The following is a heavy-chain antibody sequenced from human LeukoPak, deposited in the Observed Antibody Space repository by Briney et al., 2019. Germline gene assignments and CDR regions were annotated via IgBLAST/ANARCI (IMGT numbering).Heavy chain of an antibody. CDR2: LSGSGITT. CDR3: ARGIYSSGWSYFDY. CDR1: GFTFSNSA. V-gene: IGHV3-23*01. D-gene: IGHD6-19*01. Sequence: GGSLRLSCAASGFTFSNSAMSWVRQAPGKGLEWVSTLSGSGITTYYADSVKGQFTISRDNSKNTLYLQMNSLRAEDTAVYYCARGIYSSGWSYFDYWGHGTLVTVSS. J-gene: IGHJ4*01.